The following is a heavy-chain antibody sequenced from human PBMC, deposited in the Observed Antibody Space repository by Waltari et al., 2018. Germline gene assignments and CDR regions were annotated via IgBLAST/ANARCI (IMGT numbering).Heavy chain of an antibody. CDR3: ARGGHSSSSYFDY. V-gene: IGHV4-31*03. CDR2: IDHSGST. J-gene: IGHJ4*02. CDR1: GGSISSGGYY. Sequence: QVQLQESGPGLVKPSQTLSLTCTVSGGSISSGGYYWSWIRQHPGKGLEWIGYIDHSGSTYYNPSLKSRVTISVDRSKNQFSLKLSSVTAADTAVYYCARGGHSSSSYFDYWGQGTLVTVSS. D-gene: IGHD6-6*01.